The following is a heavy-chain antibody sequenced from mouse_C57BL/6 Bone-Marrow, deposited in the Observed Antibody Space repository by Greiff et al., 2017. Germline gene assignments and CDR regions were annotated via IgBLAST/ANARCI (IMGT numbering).Heavy chain of an antibody. D-gene: IGHD1-1*01. CDR1: GYTFTDYN. Sequence: VQLQQSGPELVKPGSSVQMSCKASGYTFTDYNMHWVKQSHGKSLEWIGYINPNNGGTSYNQKFKGKATLTVNKSSSTAYMELRSLTSEDSAVYYCASPLYGSSLDYWGQGTTLTVSS. J-gene: IGHJ2*01. CDR2: INPNNGGT. V-gene: IGHV1-22*01. CDR3: ASPLYGSSLDY.